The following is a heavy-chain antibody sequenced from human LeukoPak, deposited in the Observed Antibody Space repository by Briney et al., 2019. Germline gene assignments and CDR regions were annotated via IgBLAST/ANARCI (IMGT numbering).Heavy chain of an antibody. CDR3: AKEGRSLQTY. CDR2: IKEDGTET. V-gene: IGHV3-7*03. D-gene: IGHD5-24*01. CDR1: GFMFGSNW. Sequence: PGGSLRLSCAAPGFMFGSNWMSWVRLAPGKGLEWVANIKEDGTETYYVDSVKGRFTISRDNAKNSLYLQMNSLRVEDTAVYYCAKEGRSLQTYWGQGTLVTVSS. J-gene: IGHJ4*02.